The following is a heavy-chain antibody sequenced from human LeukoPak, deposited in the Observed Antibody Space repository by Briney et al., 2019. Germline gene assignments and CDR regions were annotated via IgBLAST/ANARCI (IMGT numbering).Heavy chain of an antibody. J-gene: IGHJ4*02. CDR3: ATTNDGGGYQWGDFFDF. CDR2: IIPNLGTT. V-gene: IGHV1-69*04. Sequence: SVKVSCKASGGTSNSHAISWVQQAPGQGLEWMGRIIPNLGTTNRAQNFQDRVTLTADKSTNTAYMELTSLTSDDTAVYYCATTNDGGGYQWGDFFDFWGQGTLVTVSS. CDR1: GGTSNSHA. D-gene: IGHD3-22*01.